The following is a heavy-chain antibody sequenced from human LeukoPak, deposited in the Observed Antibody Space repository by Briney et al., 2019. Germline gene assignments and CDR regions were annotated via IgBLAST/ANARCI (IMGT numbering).Heavy chain of an antibody. CDR1: GFTFSNYF. CDR2: IWFDGSEK. Sequence: PGGSLRLSCAASGFTFSNYFMHWVRQAPGKGLEWVTLIWFDGSEKYYADSVRGRFTISRDTSKNTLYLEMNSLRAEDTAIYYCVREMDGFDKWGQGTMVTVSS. CDR3: VREMDGFDK. J-gene: IGHJ3*02. V-gene: IGHV3-30-3*01.